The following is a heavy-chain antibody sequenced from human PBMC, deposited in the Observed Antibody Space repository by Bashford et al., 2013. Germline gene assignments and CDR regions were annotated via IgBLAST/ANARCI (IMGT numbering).Heavy chain of an antibody. Sequence: SVKVSCKASGGTFSSYAISWVRQAPGQGLEWMGGIIPIFGTANYAQKFQGRVTITADESTSTAYMELSSLRSDDTAVYYCATNTHSLEWLPQYGMDVWGQGTTVTVSS. V-gene: IGHV1-69*13. CDR3: ATNTHSLEWLPQYGMDV. J-gene: IGHJ6*02. CDR2: IIPIFGTA. D-gene: IGHD3-3*01. CDR1: GGTFSSYA.